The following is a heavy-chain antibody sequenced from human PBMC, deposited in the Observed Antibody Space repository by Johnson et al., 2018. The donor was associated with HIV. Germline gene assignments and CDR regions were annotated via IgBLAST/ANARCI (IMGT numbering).Heavy chain of an antibody. CDR2: IWYDGSNK. CDR3: ARGITMIPDAFDI. J-gene: IGHJ3*02. Sequence: QVQLVESGGGVVQPGRSLRLSCAASGFTFSSYGMHWVRQAPGKGLEWVAVIWYDGSNKYYAASVMGRFTISRDHSKNTLYLQMNSLRAEDTAVYYCARGITMIPDAFDIWGQGTMVTVSS. V-gene: IGHV3-33*01. D-gene: IGHD3-22*01. CDR1: GFTFSSYG.